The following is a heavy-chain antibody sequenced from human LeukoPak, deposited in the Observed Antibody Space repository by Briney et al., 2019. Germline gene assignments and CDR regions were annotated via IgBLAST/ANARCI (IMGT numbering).Heavy chain of an antibody. Sequence: SETLSLTCTVSGGSISSHFWSWIRQPPGKGLEWIGNIYYSGSTNYNPSLKSRLTISVDTSKNQFSLKLSSVTAADTAVYYCARTEGRLLWFGELSPFDYWGQGTLVTVSS. CDR1: GGSISSHF. V-gene: IGHV4-59*11. CDR3: ARTEGRLLWFGELSPFDY. J-gene: IGHJ4*02. CDR2: IYYSGST. D-gene: IGHD3-10*01.